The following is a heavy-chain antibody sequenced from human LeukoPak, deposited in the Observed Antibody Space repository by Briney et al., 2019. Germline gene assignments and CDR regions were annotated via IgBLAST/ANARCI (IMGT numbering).Heavy chain of an antibody. V-gene: IGHV1-69*05. CDR1: GGTFSSYA. CDR3: ARVSGEVDSGYDIRFDY. D-gene: IGHD5-12*01. CDR2: IIPIFGTA. J-gene: IGHJ4*02. Sequence: SVKVSCKASGGTFSSYAIGWVRQAPGQGLEWMGGIIPIFGTANYAQKFQGRVTITTDESTSTAYMELSSLRSEDTAVYYCARVSGEVDSGYDIRFDYWGQGTLVTVSS.